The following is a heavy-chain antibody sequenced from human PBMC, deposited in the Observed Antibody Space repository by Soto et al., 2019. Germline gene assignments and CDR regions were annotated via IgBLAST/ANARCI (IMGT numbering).Heavy chain of an antibody. D-gene: IGHD2-2*02. Sequence: PSETLSLTCAVYGGSFSGYYWSWIRQPPGKGLEWIGEINHSGSTNYNPSLKSRVTISVDTSKNQFSLKVSSVTAADTAVYYCPRGRTRSAIGYYYDYGMDGWGQGTTVTVSS. J-gene: IGHJ6*02. V-gene: IGHV4-34*01. CDR1: GGSFSGYY. CDR3: PRGRTRSAIGYYYDYGMDG. CDR2: INHSGST.